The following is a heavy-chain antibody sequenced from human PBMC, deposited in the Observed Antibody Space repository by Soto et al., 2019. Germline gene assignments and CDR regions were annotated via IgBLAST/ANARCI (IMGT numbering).Heavy chain of an antibody. CDR3: AKVRYYDSSGYDPLAFDI. V-gene: IGHV3-23*01. CDR2: ISGSGGST. D-gene: IGHD3-22*01. CDR1: GFTFSSYA. Sequence: AGGSLRLSCAASGFTFSSYAMSWVRQAPGKGLEWVSDISGSGGSTYYADSVKGRFTISRDNSKNTLYLQMNSLRAEDTAVYYCAKVRYYDSSGYDPLAFDIWGQGTMVTVSS. J-gene: IGHJ3*02.